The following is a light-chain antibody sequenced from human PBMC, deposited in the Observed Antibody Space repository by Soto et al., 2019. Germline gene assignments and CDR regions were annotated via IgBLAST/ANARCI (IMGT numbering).Light chain of an antibody. Sequence: DIQMTQSPSSLSASVGDSVTITCRASQSISNYLNWYQQKPGKAPKLLVYAASSLQSGVPSRFSGSGSGTDFTLTISILQPEDCATYYCQQSYSTPLTFGPGTKVDIK. CDR2: AAS. V-gene: IGKV1-39*01. CDR1: QSISNY. CDR3: QQSYSTPLT. J-gene: IGKJ3*01.